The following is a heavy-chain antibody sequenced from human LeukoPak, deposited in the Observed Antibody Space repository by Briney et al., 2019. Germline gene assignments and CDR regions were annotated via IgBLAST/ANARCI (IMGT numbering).Heavy chain of an antibody. V-gene: IGHV3-9*01. J-gene: IGHJ3*02. CDR1: GFTFDDYA. CDR3: ARFVIAQWELLGNAFDI. Sequence: GGSLRLSCAASGFTFDDYAMHWVRQAPGKGLEWVSGISWNSGSIGYADSVKGRFTISRDNAKNSLYLQMNSLRAEDTAVYYCARFVIAQWELLGNAFDIWGQGTMVTVSS. CDR2: ISWNSGSI. D-gene: IGHD1-26*01.